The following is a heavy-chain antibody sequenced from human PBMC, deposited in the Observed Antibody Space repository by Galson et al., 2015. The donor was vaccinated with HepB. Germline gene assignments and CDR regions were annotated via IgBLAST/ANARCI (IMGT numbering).Heavy chain of an antibody. J-gene: IGHJ4*02. CDR3: ARIGGGDWFDY. Sequence: SLRLSCAASGFTFRSYWMHWVRQAPGKGLVWVSRINSDGSSTSYADSVKGRFTISRDNAKNTLYLQLNSLRAEDTAVYYCARIGGGDWFDYWGQGTLVTVSS. CDR2: INSDGSST. CDR1: GFTFRSYW. V-gene: IGHV3-74*01. D-gene: IGHD2-21*02.